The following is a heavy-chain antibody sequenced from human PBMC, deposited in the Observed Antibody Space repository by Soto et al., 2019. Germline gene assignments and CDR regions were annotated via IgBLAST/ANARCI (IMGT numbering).Heavy chain of an antibody. J-gene: IGHJ6*02. V-gene: IGHV3-74*03. Sequence: EVQLVESGGGLVQPGGSLRLSCAASGYSLSTYWMHWVRQIPGQGLTWVSRIGPDGSSATYADSVKGRFTISRDNANNAVYLQMNSLRAEDTAVYYCASEHSGYDHGEDDYHGVDVWGQGTTVTVSS. CDR2: IGPDGSSA. CDR3: ASEHSGYDHGEDDYHGVDV. D-gene: IGHD5-12*01. CDR1: GYSLSTYW.